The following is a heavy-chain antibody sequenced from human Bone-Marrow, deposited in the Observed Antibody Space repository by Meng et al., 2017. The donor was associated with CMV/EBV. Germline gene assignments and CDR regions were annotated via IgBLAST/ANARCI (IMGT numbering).Heavy chain of an antibody. V-gene: IGHV5-51*01. CDR1: GYSFTSYW. Sequence: KVSRKGSGYSFTSYWIGWVCQMPGKGLEWMGIIYPGDSDTRYSPSFQGQVTIPADKSISTAYLQWSSLKASDTAMYYCARQVVADAFDIWGQGTMVTVS. CDR3: ARQVVADAFDI. CDR2: IYPGDSDT. D-gene: IGHD2-15*01. J-gene: IGHJ3*02.